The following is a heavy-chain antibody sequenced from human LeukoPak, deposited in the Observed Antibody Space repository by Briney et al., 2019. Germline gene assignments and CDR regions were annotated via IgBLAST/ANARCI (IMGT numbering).Heavy chain of an antibody. CDR3: ARDIGGPGLDY. Sequence: GRSLRLSCAASGFTLSSYGTHWVRQAPGKGLAWVAVIWYDGSNKYYADSVKGRFTISRDNSKNTLYLQMNSLRAEDTAVYYCARDIGGPGLDYWGQGTLVTVSS. CDR2: IWYDGSNK. J-gene: IGHJ4*02. V-gene: IGHV3-33*01. CDR1: GFTLSSYG.